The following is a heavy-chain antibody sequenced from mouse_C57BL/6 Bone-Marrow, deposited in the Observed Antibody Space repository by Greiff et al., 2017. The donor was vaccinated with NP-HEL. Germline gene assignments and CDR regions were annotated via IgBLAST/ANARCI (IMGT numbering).Heavy chain of an antibody. D-gene: IGHD1-1*01. Sequence: EVQLVESGPGLVKPSQSLSLTCSVTGYSITSGYYWYWIRQFPGNKLEWMGYISYDGSNNYNPSLKNRISITRDTSKNQFFLKLNSVTTEDTATYYCARAFYGSSYWYFDVWGTGTTVTVSS. J-gene: IGHJ1*03. CDR3: ARAFYGSSYWYFDV. CDR1: GYSITSGYY. V-gene: IGHV3-6*01. CDR2: ISYDGSN.